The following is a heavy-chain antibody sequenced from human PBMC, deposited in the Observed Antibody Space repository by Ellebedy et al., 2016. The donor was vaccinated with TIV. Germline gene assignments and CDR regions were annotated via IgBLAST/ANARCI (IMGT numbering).Heavy chain of an antibody. CDR3: ARGRTPYCGGDCYCDY. V-gene: IGHV3-11*01. Sequence: GESLKISXAASGFTFSDYYMSWIRQAPGKGLEWVSYISSSGSTIYYADSVKGRFTISRDNAKNSLYLQMNSLRAEDTALYYCARGRTPYCGGDCYCDYWGQGTLVTVSS. D-gene: IGHD2-21*01. J-gene: IGHJ4*02. CDR1: GFTFSDYY. CDR2: ISSSGSTI.